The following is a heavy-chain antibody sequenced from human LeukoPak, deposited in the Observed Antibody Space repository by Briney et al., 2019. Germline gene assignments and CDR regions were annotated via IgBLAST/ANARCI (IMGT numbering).Heavy chain of an antibody. V-gene: IGHV6-1*01. J-gene: IGHJ5*02. CDR3: ERHWNNQFDP. D-gene: IGHD1-1*01. Sequence: SQTLSLTCVISGDSVSTNIGTWNWIRQSPSRGLEWLGRTYYRSKWYNEYAVSVKSRIIINADTSRNQFSLQLNSVTPEDTAVYYCERHWNNQFDPWGQGTLATVSS. CDR1: GDSVSTNIGT. CDR2: TYYRSKWYN.